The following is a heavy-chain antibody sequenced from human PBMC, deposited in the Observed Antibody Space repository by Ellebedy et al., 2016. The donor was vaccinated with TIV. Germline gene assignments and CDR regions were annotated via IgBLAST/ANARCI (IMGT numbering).Heavy chain of an antibody. D-gene: IGHD2-8*01. Sequence: AASVKVSCKASGGTFSSYAISWVRQAPGQGLEWMGGIIPIFGTANYAQKFQGRVTITADKSTSTAYMELSSLRSEDTAVYYCARSDCTNGVCYSNWFDPWGQGTLVTVSS. CDR3: ARSDCTNGVCYSNWFDP. V-gene: IGHV1-69*06. CDR2: IIPIFGTA. J-gene: IGHJ5*02. CDR1: GGTFSSYA.